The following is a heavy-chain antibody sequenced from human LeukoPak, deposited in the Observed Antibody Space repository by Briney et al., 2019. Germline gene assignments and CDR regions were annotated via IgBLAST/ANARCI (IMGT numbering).Heavy chain of an antibody. CDR2: INHSGST. J-gene: IGHJ4*02. CDR1: GGSFSGYY. V-gene: IGHV4-34*01. Sequence: SETLSLTCAVYGGSFSGYYWGWIRQPPGKGLEWIGEINHSGSTNYNPSLKSRVTISVDTSKNQFSLKLSSVTAADTAVYYCARVPSTVVVTPTAFDYWGQGTLVTVSS. CDR3: ARVPSTVVVTPTAFDY. D-gene: IGHD2-21*02.